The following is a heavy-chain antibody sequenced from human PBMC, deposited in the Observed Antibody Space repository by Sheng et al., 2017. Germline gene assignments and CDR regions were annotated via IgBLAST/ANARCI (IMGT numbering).Heavy chain of an antibody. Sequence: QLQLQESGSGLVKPSQTLSLTCAVSGDSIRSGGYSWSWIRQPPGEGPGVDWVHLSKWKQLLQPVLKSRVTISVDRSNNQFSLKVTXVTAADTAMYYCARGPVLRLVVLRVFD. V-gene: IGHV4-30-2*01. D-gene: IGHD3-16*01. CDR2: LSKWKQ. CDR3: ARGPVLRLVVLRVFD. J-gene: IGHJ3*01. CDR1: GDSIRSGGYS.